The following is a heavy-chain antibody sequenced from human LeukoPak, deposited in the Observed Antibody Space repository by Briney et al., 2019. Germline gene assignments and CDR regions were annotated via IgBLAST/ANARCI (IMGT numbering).Heavy chain of an antibody. V-gene: IGHV3-53*01. CDR1: GFTVSSSY. Sequence: GGSLRLSCAASGFTVSSSYMSWVRQAPGKGLEWASVIYSGGSTYYADSVKGRFTISIDNSKNTLYLQMNSLRAEETAVYNCARESTVPTPYFDYWGQGPLVTVAS. CDR3: ARESTVPTPYFDY. CDR2: IYSGGST. J-gene: IGHJ4*02. D-gene: IGHD4-17*01.